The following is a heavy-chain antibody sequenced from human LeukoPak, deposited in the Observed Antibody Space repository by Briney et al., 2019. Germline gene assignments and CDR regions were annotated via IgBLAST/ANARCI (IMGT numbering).Heavy chain of an antibody. CDR3: ARVGQWLVLDN. D-gene: IGHD6-19*01. Sequence: GGSLRLSCAASEFTFSTYSMNWVRQAPGKGLEWVSCISGGSSSSSTIYYADSVKGRFTISRDNAKNSLYLQMNSLRAEDTAVYYCARVGQWLVLDNWGQGTLVTVSS. J-gene: IGHJ4*02. CDR2: ISGGSSSSSTI. V-gene: IGHV3-48*01. CDR1: EFTFSTYS.